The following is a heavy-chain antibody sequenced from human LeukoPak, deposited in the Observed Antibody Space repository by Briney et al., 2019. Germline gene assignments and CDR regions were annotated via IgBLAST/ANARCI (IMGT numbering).Heavy chain of an antibody. CDR1: GDSISSSTYY. Sequence: PSETLSLTCSVSGDSISSSTYYWGWIRQPPGKGLEWIGTIYYSGTTYYNPALKSRATISVDTSENQFSLKLSSVTAADTAVYYCARHSASGSYYLFDSWGQGTLVTVSS. CDR2: IYYSGTT. D-gene: IGHD3-10*01. CDR3: ARHSASGSYYLFDS. J-gene: IGHJ4*02. V-gene: IGHV4-39*01.